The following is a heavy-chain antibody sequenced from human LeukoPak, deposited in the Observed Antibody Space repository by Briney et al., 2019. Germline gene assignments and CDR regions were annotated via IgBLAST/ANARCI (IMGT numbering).Heavy chain of an antibody. Sequence: SETLSLTCAVSGGSISSYYWSWIRQPPGKGLEWIGYIYYSGSTNYNPSLKSRVTISVDPSKNQFSLKLSSVTAADTAVYYCARLRGRITIVRGVPSWFDPWGQGTLVTVSS. D-gene: IGHD3-10*01. V-gene: IGHV4-59*08. CDR1: GGSISSYY. CDR2: IYYSGST. CDR3: ARLRGRITIVRGVPSWFDP. J-gene: IGHJ5*02.